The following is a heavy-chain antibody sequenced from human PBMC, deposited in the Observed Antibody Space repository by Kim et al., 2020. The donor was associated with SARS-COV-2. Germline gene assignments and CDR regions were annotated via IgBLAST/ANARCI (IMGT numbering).Heavy chain of an antibody. Sequence: GGSLRLSCTASGFTFGDYAVSWVRQAPGKGLEWVGLISSNGSGGTIEHAASGKGRFTNSRDDSKSIAYLQMNSLNTEDTDVYYCTRDNWQQRDYWGRGTLVTVSS. CDR2: ISSNGSGGTI. CDR1: GFTFGDYA. D-gene: IGHD1-1*01. CDR3: TRDNWQQRDY. V-gene: IGHV3-49*04. J-gene: IGHJ4*02.